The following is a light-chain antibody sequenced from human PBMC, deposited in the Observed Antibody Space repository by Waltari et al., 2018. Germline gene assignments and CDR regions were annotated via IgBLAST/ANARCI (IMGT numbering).Light chain of an antibody. J-gene: IGLJ3*02. Sequence: QSALTQPPSASGSLGQSVTISCTGTNNDVGAYQYVSWYHQSPGKAPKLLIYDVTKRPSGVSDRFSGSKSGRTASLTVSGLQPEDEAIYSCCSYAGADSLLFGGGTKLTVL. CDR1: NNDVGAYQY. V-gene: IGLV2-8*01. CDR3: CSYAGADSLL. CDR2: DVT.